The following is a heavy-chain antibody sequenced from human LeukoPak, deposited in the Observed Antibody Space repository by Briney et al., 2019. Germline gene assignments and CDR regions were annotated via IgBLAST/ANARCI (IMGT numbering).Heavy chain of an antibody. V-gene: IGHV4-34*01. CDR3: ARDPGE. CDR1: GGSFSGYY. CDR2: IYYSGST. J-gene: IGHJ4*02. Sequence: PSETLSLTCAVYGGSFSGYYWSWIRQPPGKGLEWIGSIYYSGSTYYNPSLKSRVTISVDTSKNQFSLKLSSVTAADTAVYYCARDPGEWGQGTLVTVSS. D-gene: IGHD3-16*01.